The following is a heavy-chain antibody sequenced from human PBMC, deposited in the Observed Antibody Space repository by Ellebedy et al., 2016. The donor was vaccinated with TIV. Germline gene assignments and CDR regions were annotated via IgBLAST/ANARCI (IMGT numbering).Heavy chain of an antibody. CDR1: GFNFSNHD. J-gene: IGHJ4*02. V-gene: IGHV3-30*03. Sequence: GESLKISXAASGFNFSNHDMHWVRQAPGKGLEWVAVISYDATNKYYADSLKGRFTVSRDNSKNTLYLQMNSLRAEDTAVYYCAGVDYYGSGNLYWGQGTLVTVSS. CDR2: ISYDATNK. CDR3: AGVDYYGSGNLY. D-gene: IGHD3-10*01.